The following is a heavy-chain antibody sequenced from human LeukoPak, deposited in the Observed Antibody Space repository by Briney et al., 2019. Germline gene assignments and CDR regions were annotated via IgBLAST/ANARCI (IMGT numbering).Heavy chain of an antibody. CDR1: GGSFSGYY. D-gene: IGHD1-1*01. J-gene: IGHJ6*02. V-gene: IGHV4-34*01. CDR3: ARVKVQGAVIGMDV. CDR2: INHSGST. Sequence: SETLSLTCAVYGGSFSGYYWSWIRQPPGKGLEWIGEINHSGSTNYNPSPKSRVTISVDTSKNQFSLKLSSVTAAGTAVYYCARVKVQGAVIGMDVWGQGTTVTVSS.